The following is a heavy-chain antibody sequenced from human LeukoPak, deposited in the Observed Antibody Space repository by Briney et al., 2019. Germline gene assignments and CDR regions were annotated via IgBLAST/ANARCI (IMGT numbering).Heavy chain of an antibody. J-gene: IGHJ4*02. Sequence: ASETLSLTCTVSGGSINTYYWSWIRRPRGKGLEGIGYIYYSGSTNYNPSPKSRVAASIATSKSHFSLKLSSVTAADTAVYYCARHFNPYFDYWGQGTLVTVSS. CDR2: IYYSGST. V-gene: IGHV4-59*08. CDR1: GGSINTYY. CDR3: ARHFNPYFDY.